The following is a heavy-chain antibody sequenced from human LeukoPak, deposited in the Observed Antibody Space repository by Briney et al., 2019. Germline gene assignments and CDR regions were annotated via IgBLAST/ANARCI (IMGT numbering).Heavy chain of an antibody. CDR2: IVQDGSEK. Sequence: GGSLRLSCTASEFPFGTYWMTWVRQAPGKGLEWVGNIVQDGSEKYYVDSVKGRFTISRDNTKNLLYLQMTSLRAEDTAVYYCARGFQGLYVWGQGTTVTVSS. CDR3: ARGFQGLYV. CDR1: EFPFGTYW. J-gene: IGHJ6*02. V-gene: IGHV3-7*05. D-gene: IGHD3/OR15-3a*01.